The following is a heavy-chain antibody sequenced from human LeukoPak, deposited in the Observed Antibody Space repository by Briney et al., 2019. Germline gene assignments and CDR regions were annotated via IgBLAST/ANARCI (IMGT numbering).Heavy chain of an antibody. V-gene: IGHV3-23*01. D-gene: IGHD3-22*01. CDR1: GFTFSSYS. J-gene: IGHJ5*02. CDR2: ISGGGVNT. Sequence: GGSLRLSCAASGFTFSSYSMNWVRQAPGKGLEWVSAISGGGVNTYYADSVKGRFTISRDNSKNMLYLQMNSLRAEDTAVYYCAKTLGYSGYFSPWSQGTLVTVSS. CDR3: AKTLGYSGYFSP.